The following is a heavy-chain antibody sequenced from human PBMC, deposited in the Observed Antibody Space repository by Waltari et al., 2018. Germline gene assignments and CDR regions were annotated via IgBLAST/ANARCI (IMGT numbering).Heavy chain of an antibody. V-gene: IGHV3-64*01. CDR3: ARDVPYCSGGSCYGMDV. D-gene: IGHD2-15*01. CDR1: GFTFSSYA. Sequence: GGLVQPGGSLRLSCAASGFTFSSYAIHWVRQAPGKGLEYVSAISSNGGTTYYANSVKGRFTISRDNSKNTLYLQMGSLRAEDMAVYYCARDVPYCSGGSCYGMDVWGQGTTVTVSS. J-gene: IGHJ6*02. CDR2: ISSNGGTT.